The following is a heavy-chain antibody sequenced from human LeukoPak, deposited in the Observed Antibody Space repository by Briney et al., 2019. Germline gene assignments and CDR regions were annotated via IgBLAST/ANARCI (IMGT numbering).Heavy chain of an antibody. CDR2: IIPIFGTA. D-gene: IGHD2-21*02. J-gene: IGHJ2*01. CDR3: AGGGVVVTAIHWYFDL. Sequence: SVTVSCKASGGTFSSYAISWVRQAPGQGLEWMGGIIPIFGTANYAQKFQGRVTITADESTSTAYMELSSLRSEDTAMYYCAGGGVVVTAIHWYFDLWGRGTLVTVSS. V-gene: IGHV1-69*13. CDR1: GGTFSSYA.